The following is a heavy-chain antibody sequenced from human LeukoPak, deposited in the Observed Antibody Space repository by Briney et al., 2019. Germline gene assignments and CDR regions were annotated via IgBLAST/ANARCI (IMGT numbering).Heavy chain of an antibody. CDR3: ARDSGGSSGYPEYFQY. Sequence: ASVKVSCKASGYTFTSYYMHWVRQAPGQGLEWMGIINPSGGSTSYAQKFQGRVTMTRDMSTSTVYMELSSLRSEDTAVYYCARDSGGSSGYPEYFQYWGQGTLVTVSS. D-gene: IGHD3-22*01. J-gene: IGHJ1*01. CDR1: GYTFTSYY. V-gene: IGHV1-46*01. CDR2: INPSGGST.